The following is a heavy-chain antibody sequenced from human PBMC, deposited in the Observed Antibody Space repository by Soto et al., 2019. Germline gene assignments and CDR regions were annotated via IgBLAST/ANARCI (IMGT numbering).Heavy chain of an antibody. CDR3: AVDTAMGNYYYYGMDV. Sequence: SETLSLTCTVSGGSISSGGYYWSWIRQHPGKGLEWIGYIYYGGSTYYNPSLKSRVTISVDTSKNQFSLKLSSVTAADTAVYYCAVDTAMGNYYYYGMDVWGQGTTVTVS. V-gene: IGHV4-31*03. J-gene: IGHJ6*02. CDR1: GGSISSGGYY. CDR2: IYYGGST. D-gene: IGHD5-18*01.